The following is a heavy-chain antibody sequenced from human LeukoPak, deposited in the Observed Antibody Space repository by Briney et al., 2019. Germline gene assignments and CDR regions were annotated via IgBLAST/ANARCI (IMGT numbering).Heavy chain of an antibody. Sequence: PGGSLRLSCTVSGGSISSYYWSWIRQPPGKGLEWIGYIYYSGSTNYNPSLKSRVTISVDTSKNQFSLKLSSVTAADTAVYYCARWNELEFDYWGQGTLVTVSS. CDR1: GGSISSYY. D-gene: IGHD6-6*01. J-gene: IGHJ4*02. V-gene: IGHV4-59*01. CDR2: IYYSGST. CDR3: ARWNELEFDY.